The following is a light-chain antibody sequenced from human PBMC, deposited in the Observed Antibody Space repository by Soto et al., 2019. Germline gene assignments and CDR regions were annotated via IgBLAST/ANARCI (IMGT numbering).Light chain of an antibody. CDR3: QQYNSFAWT. V-gene: IGKV1-5*01. CDR1: QSISSW. CDR2: DAS. J-gene: IGKJ1*01. Sequence: DIQMTQSPSTLSASVGYRFTITCRASQSISSWLAWYQQKPGKAPKLLIYDASSLESGVPSRFSGSGSGPEFTLTISSLQPDDFGTYYCQQYNSFAWTFGQGTRWIS.